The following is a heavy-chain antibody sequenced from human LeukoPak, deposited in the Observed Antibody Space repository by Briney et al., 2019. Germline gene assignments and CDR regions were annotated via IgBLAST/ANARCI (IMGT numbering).Heavy chain of an antibody. CDR3: AREGGVADY. CDR2: IKQAGSER. Sequence: GGSLRLSCAASGFTFSSYWMTWVRQAPGKGLEWVANIKQAGSERFYVDSVKGRFTISRDNARNSVYLQMNSLRAEDTAVYYCAREGGVADYWGQGTLVTVSS. J-gene: IGHJ4*02. D-gene: IGHD3-16*01. CDR1: GFTFSSYW. V-gene: IGHV3-7*03.